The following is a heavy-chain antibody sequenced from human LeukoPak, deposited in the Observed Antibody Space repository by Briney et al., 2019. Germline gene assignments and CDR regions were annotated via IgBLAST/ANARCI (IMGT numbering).Heavy chain of an antibody. Sequence: GGSLRLSCAASGFTVSSNYMSWVRQAPGKGLEWVSLLYSGGATYYAGSVKGRFTISRDNSKNTLYLQMNSLRAEDTAVYYCARFTTVTTSWYFDLWGRGTLVTVSS. V-gene: IGHV3-53*01. CDR3: ARFTTVTTSWYFDL. CDR1: GFTVSSNY. CDR2: LYSGGAT. J-gene: IGHJ2*01. D-gene: IGHD4-17*01.